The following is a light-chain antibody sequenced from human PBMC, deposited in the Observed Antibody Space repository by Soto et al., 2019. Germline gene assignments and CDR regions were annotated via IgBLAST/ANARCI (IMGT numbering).Light chain of an antibody. CDR1: QDISNY. V-gene: IGKV1-33*01. CDR2: DAS. J-gene: IGKJ4*01. Sequence: DIQMTQSPSSLFASVGDRVTITCQASQDISNYLNWYQQKPGKAPKLLMYDASNSETGVPSRFSGSGSGTDFTFTISSLQPEDIETYYCQQYDNLLTFGGGTKVQIK. CDR3: QQYDNLLT.